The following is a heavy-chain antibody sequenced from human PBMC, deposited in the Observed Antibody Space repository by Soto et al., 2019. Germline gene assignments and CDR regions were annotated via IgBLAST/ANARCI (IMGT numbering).Heavy chain of an antibody. D-gene: IGHD6-6*01. CDR3: AKRSSSSTFDY. V-gene: IGHV4-59*12. CDR2: IYYGGST. CDR1: GGSISSYY. J-gene: IGHJ4*02. Sequence: PSETLSLTCTVSGGSISSYYWSWIRQPPGKGLEWIGYIYYGGSTNYNPSLKSRVTISVDTSKNQFSLKLSSVTAADTAVYYCAKRSSSSTFDYWGQGTLVTVSS.